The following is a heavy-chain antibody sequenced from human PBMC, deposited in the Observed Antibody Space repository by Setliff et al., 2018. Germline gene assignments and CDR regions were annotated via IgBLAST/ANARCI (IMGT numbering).Heavy chain of an antibody. V-gene: IGHV3-74*01. CDR2: INGDGSIT. D-gene: IGHD5-18*01. CDR3: ARDGGMGMVKGYYYGLDA. CDR1: GFTFRKYW. J-gene: IGHJ6*02. Sequence: PGGSLRLSCGASGFTFRKYWMYWVRQVPGKGLVWVARINGDGSITNYADSVKGRFTISRDNAKNSLYLQMNSLRVEDTAVYYCARDGGMGMVKGYYYGLDAWGPGTSVTVSS.